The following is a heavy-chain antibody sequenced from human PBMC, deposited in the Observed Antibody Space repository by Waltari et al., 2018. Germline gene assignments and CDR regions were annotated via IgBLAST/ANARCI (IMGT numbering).Heavy chain of an antibody. CDR2: IWYDGSNK. D-gene: IGHD6-13*01. CDR3: AKEKYSSSCHFDY. V-gene: IGHV3-33*06. Sequence: QVQLVESGGAVVQPGRSLRLSCAASAFTFSSYGMHWVLQAPGKGLEWVAVIWYDGSNKYYADSVKGRFTISRDNSKNTLYLQMNSLRAEDTAVYYCAKEKYSSSCHFDYWGQGTLVTVSS. J-gene: IGHJ4*02. CDR1: AFTFSSYG.